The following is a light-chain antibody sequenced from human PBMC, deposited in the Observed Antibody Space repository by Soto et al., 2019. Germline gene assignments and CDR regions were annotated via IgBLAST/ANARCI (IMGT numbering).Light chain of an antibody. CDR3: GTWDSSLTAYV. Sequence: SVLTQPPSVSAAPGHEVTISCSGSSYNIGNNYVSWYQQLPGTAPKLLIFDNNQRPSGIPDRFSGSKSGTSATLGITGLQTGDEADYYCGTWDSSLTAYVFGPGTKVTVL. V-gene: IGLV1-51*01. J-gene: IGLJ1*01. CDR1: SYNIGNNY. CDR2: DNN.